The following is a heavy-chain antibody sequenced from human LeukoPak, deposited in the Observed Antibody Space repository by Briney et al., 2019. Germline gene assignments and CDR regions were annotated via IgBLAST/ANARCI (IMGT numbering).Heavy chain of an antibody. CDR2: ISYTGST. J-gene: IGHJ4*02. CDR1: GGSISSYY. V-gene: IGHV4-59*08. D-gene: IGHD1-1*01. Sequence: SETLSLTCTVSGGSISSYYWSWIRQPPGKGLEWIGFISYTGSTNYNPSLKTRVTISVDTSKNQFSLKLSSVTAADTAVYYCARHSAGTTKDYWGQGTLVTVSS. CDR3: ARHSAGTTKDY.